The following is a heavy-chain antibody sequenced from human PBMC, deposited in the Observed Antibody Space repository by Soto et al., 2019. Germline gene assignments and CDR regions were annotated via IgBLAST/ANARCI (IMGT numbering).Heavy chain of an antibody. J-gene: IGHJ4*02. CDR1: GFSFTSYE. CDR2: ISTTGAGT. D-gene: IGHD2-15*01. CDR3: VRDLHEPLAADVLRVAS. V-gene: IGHV3-48*03. Sequence: PWGSLRLSCAASGFSFTSYEIHCFRQAAWRCLEWISYISTTGAGTHYADSVKGRFTIPRDNARNSLSLRMDSLRVEDTAIYYCVRDLHEPLAADVLRVASWGLGTQVTVSS.